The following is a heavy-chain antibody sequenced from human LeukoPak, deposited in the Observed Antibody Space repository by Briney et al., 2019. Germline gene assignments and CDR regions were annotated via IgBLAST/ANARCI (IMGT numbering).Heavy chain of an antibody. CDR2: IYYSGST. CDR3: ARRRGYNYWFDP. CDR1: GVSISSHY. J-gene: IGHJ5*02. D-gene: IGHD1-1*01. V-gene: IGHV4-59*11. Sequence: SETLSLTCTVSGVSISSHYWSWVRQPPGKGLEWIGYIYYSGSTNYNPSLKSRVTISVDTSKNQLSLKLSSVTAADTAVYYCARRRGYNYWFDPWGQGTLVTVSS.